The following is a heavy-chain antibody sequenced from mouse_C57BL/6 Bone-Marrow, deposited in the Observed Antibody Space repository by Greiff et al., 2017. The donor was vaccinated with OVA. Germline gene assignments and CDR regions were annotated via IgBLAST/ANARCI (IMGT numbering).Heavy chain of an antibody. J-gene: IGHJ3*01. D-gene: IGHD1-1*01. CDR3: AKYDSSPY. V-gene: IGHV5-17*01. CDR1: GFTFSDYG. CDR2: ISSGSSTI. Sequence: DVKVVESGGGLVKPGGSLKLSCAASGFTFSDYGMHWVRQAPEKGLEWVAYISSGSSTIYYADTVKGRFTISRDNAKNTLFLQMTSLRSEVTAMYYCAKYDSSPYWGQGTLVTVSA.